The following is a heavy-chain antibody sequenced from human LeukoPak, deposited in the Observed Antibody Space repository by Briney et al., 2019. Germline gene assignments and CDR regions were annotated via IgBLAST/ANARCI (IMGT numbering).Heavy chain of an antibody. CDR1: GDSISSGDYY. Sequence: SQTLSLTCTVSGDSISSGDYYWSWLRQPAGKGLEWIGRISSSGSTNYNPSLKSRVTISVDTSKNQFSLKLSSVTAADTAVYFCARGPYSYDSSGAFDIWGQGTMVTVS. D-gene: IGHD3-22*01. CDR2: ISSSGST. J-gene: IGHJ3*02. V-gene: IGHV4-61*02. CDR3: ARGPYSYDSSGAFDI.